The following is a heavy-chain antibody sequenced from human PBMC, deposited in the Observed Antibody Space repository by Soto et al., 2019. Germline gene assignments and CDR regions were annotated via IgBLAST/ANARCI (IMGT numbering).Heavy chain of an antibody. D-gene: IGHD1-26*01. V-gene: IGHV4-59*12. Sequence: SETLSLTCSVSNGSISGFYWTWIRQPPGTILEWIGYIHYSGRTDYNPSLTSRATMSVDTSKNQFSLNLKPITAADTAVYYCVRVGVGIGNHFDSWGRGTLVTVSS. CDR2: IHYSGRT. CDR3: VRVGVGIGNHFDS. CDR1: NGSISGFY. J-gene: IGHJ4*02.